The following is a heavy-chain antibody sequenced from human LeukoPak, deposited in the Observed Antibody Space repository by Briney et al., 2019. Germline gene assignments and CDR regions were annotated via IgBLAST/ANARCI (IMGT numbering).Heavy chain of an antibody. V-gene: IGHV3-7*01. CDR2: ITQDGSDR. J-gene: IGHJ2*01. Sequence: GGSLRLSCAASGFTFSSYWMSWVRQAPGKGLEWVANITQDGSDRYYVDSVKGRFTISRDNAKNSLYLQMNSLRAEDTAVYYCTRWVDWYLDLWGRGTLVTVSS. CDR3: TRWVDWYLDL. CDR1: GFTFSSYW.